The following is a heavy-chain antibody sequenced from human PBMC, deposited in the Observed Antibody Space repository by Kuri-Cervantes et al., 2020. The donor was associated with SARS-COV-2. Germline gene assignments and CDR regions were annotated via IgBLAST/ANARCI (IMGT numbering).Heavy chain of an antibody. J-gene: IGHJ4*02. CDR1: GFTFSSYS. CDR2: ISSSSSYI. Sequence: GGSLRLSCAASGFTFSSYSMNWVRQAPGKGLEWVSSISSSSSYIYYADSVKGRFTISRDNAKNSLYLQMNSLRAEDTAVYYCARGTRLTIFGVVITISPIDYWGQGTLVTVSS. D-gene: IGHD3-3*01. CDR3: ARGTRLTIFGVVITISPIDY. V-gene: IGHV3-21*01.